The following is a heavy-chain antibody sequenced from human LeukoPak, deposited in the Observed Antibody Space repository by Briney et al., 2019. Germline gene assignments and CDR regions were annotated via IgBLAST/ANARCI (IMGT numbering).Heavy chain of an antibody. D-gene: IGHD3-22*01. Sequence: GRSLRLSCAASGFTFGDYAMHWVRQAPGKGLEWVSGISWNSGSIGYADSVKGRFTISRDNAKNSLYLQMNSLRAEDTALYYCAKDSSGYYYSSGSFDYWGQGTLVTVSS. J-gene: IGHJ4*02. CDR3: AKDSSGYYYSSGSFDY. V-gene: IGHV3-9*01. CDR2: ISWNSGSI. CDR1: GFTFGDYA.